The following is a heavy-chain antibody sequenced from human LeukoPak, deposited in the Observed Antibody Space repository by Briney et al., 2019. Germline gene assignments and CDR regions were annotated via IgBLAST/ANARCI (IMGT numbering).Heavy chain of an antibody. J-gene: IGHJ6*02. CDR2: IYYSRST. V-gene: IGHV4-39*01. CDR1: GGSISSSSYY. D-gene: IGHD2-15*01. CDR3: ARRVYCSGGSCYSAIWGYYYGMDV. Sequence: SETLSLTCTVSGGSISSSSYYWGWIRQPPGKGLEWIGSIYYSRSTYYNPSLKSRVTISVDTSKNQFSLKLSSVTAADTAVYYCARRVYCSGGSCYSAIWGYYYGMDVWGQGTTVTVSS.